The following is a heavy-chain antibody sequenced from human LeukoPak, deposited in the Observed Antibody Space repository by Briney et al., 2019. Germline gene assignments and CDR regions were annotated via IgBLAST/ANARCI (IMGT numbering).Heavy chain of an antibody. CDR2: IIPIFGTA. V-gene: IGHV1-69*13. CDR1: GGTFSSYA. J-gene: IGHJ4*02. CDR3: ARGGWYYYDSSGYYLFDY. D-gene: IGHD3-22*01. Sequence: SVKVSCKASGGTFSSYAISWVRQAPGQGLKWMGGIIPIFGTANYAQKFQGRVTITADESTSTAYMELSSLRSEDTAVYYCARGGWYYYDSSGYYLFDYWGQGTLVTVSS.